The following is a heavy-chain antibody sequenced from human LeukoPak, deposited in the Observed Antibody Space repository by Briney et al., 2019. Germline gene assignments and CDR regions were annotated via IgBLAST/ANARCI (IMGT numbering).Heavy chain of an antibody. Sequence: GESLKISCKDSGYSFTSYWNGWVRQMPGKGLEWMGIIYPGDSDTRYSPSFQGQVTISADKSINTAYLQWSSLKASDTAIYYCARRGEAMDPFDYWGQGTLVTVSS. D-gene: IGHD5-18*01. CDR1: GYSFTSYW. CDR2: IYPGDSDT. V-gene: IGHV5-51*01. J-gene: IGHJ4*02. CDR3: ARRGEAMDPFDY.